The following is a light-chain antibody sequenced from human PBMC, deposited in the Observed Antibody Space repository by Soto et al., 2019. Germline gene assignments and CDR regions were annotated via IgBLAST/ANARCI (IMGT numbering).Light chain of an antibody. Sequence: QSVLTQPPSVSAAPGQKVTISCSGSSSNIGNNYVSWYQQLPGTAPKLLIYENNKRPSGIPDRFSGSKSGTSATLGITRLQTGDEADYYCATWDSSLSVGVFGGGTKLTVL. CDR2: ENN. J-gene: IGLJ2*01. CDR3: ATWDSSLSVGV. V-gene: IGLV1-51*02. CDR1: SSNIGNNY.